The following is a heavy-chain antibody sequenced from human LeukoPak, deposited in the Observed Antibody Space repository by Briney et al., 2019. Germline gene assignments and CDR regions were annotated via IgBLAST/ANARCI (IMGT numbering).Heavy chain of an antibody. CDR3: ARGDDYGDFLPNI. CDR1: GYTFTSYY. CDR2: ISAYNGNT. Sequence: PVASVKVSCKASGYTFTSYYMHWVRQAPGQGLEWMGWISAYNGNTNYAQKLQGRVTMTTDTSTSTAYMELRSLRSDDTAVYYCARGDDYGDFLPNIWGQGTLVTVSS. V-gene: IGHV1-18*04. J-gene: IGHJ4*02. D-gene: IGHD4-17*01.